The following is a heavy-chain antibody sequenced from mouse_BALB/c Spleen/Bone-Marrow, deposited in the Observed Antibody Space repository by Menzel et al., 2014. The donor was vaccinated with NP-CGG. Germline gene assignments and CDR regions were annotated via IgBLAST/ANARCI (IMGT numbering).Heavy chain of an antibody. Sequence: EVKLVESGGGLVQPGGSLKLSCAASGFTFSSYGMSWVRQTPDKRLELVATINSNSGSTYYPDSVKGRFTISRDNAKNTLYLQMSSLKSEDTAMYYCARDYDYDYWGQGTTLTVSS. CDR3: ARDYDYDY. CDR2: INSNSGST. J-gene: IGHJ2*01. D-gene: IGHD2-4*01. V-gene: IGHV5-6-3*01. CDR1: GFTFSSYG.